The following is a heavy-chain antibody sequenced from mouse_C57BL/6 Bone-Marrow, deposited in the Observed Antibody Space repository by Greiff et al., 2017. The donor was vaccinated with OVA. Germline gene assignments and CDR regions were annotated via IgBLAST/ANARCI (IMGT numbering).Heavy chain of an antibody. CDR3: ARYYYGSSYNWYVEV. CDR1: GYTFTSYW. D-gene: IGHD1-1*01. Sequence: QVQLQQSGAELVMPGASVKLSCKASGYTFTSYWMHWVKQRPGPGLEWIGEIDPSDSYPNYNQKFKGKSTLTVDKSSSTAYMQLSSLTSEDAAVDYCARYYYGSSYNWYVEVWGTGTTVTVSS. CDR2: IDPSDSYP. J-gene: IGHJ1*03. V-gene: IGHV1-69*01.